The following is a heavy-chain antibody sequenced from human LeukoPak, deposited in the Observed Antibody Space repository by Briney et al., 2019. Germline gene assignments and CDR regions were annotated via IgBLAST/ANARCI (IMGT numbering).Heavy chain of an antibody. V-gene: IGHV3-33*01. CDR3: ARDFRSGTPNYYYYGMDV. CDR1: GFTFSSYG. J-gene: IGHJ6*02. Sequence: GGSLRLSCAASGFTFSSYGMHWVRQAPGKGLEWVAVIWHDGSNKYYADSVKGRFTISRDNSKSTLYLQMNSLRAEDTALYYCARDFRSGTPNYYYYGMDVWGQGTTVTVSS. D-gene: IGHD3-3*01. CDR2: IWHDGSNK.